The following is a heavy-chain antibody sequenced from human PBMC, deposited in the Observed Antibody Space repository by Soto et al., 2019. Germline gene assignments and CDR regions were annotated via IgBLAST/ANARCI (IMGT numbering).Heavy chain of an antibody. CDR1: EDTFNSYT. J-gene: IGHJ4*02. CDR3: AKDYYDSSGYYYFLRGVRFPPFDY. Sequence: SVKVSCKASEDTFNSYTINWVRQAPGQGLQWMGRTIPMLGMSNYALKFQGRVTITADKSTSTAYMELSSLRSEDTAVYYCAKDYYDSSGYYYFLRGVRFPPFDYWGQGTLVTVSS. D-gene: IGHD3-22*01. V-gene: IGHV1-69*04. CDR2: TIPMLGMS.